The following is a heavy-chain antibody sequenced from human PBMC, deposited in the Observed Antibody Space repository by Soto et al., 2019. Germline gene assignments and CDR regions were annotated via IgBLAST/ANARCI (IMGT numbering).Heavy chain of an antibody. CDR2: ISSTTNYI. Sequence: GVSLRLSWAASGLTFTRYSMNWVRQAPGKGLEWVSSISSTTNYIYYADSMKGRFTVSRDNAKNSVYLEMNSLSAEDTAVYYCARESEDLTSNFDYWGKGTLVTVSS. V-gene: IGHV3-21*01. CDR1: GLTFTRYS. J-gene: IGHJ4*02. CDR3: ARESEDLTSNFDY.